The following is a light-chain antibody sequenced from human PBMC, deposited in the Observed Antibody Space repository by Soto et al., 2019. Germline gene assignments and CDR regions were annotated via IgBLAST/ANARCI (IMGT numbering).Light chain of an antibody. CDR1: QSVDTI. V-gene: IGKV3-15*01. CDR3: QQYNDWPTT. CDR2: GAS. Sequence: DIVMTQSPDILSVSPGERATLSCRASQSVDTILAWYQQKPGQAPRLLIYGASTRASGVPARFSGSGSGTEFPLTITSLQSEDSPIYYCQQYNDWPTTFGQGTKVQIK. J-gene: IGKJ1*01.